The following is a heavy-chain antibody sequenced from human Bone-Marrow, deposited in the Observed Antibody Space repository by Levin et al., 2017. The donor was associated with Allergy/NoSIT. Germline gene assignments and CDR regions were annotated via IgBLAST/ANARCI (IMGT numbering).Heavy chain of an antibody. Sequence: GASVKVSCKTSGYSFTGYYIHWVRQAPGQGLEWMGGINPSGGNTAYAQKFQGRITMTRDTSTNTVNLELTSLRSDDTAIYYCARANFGGYTYTHYFDYWGQGAQVTVSS. D-gene: IGHD5-18*01. CDR1: GYSFTGYY. J-gene: IGHJ4*02. CDR3: ARANFGGYTYTHYFDY. CDR2: INPSGGNT. V-gene: IGHV1-46*01.